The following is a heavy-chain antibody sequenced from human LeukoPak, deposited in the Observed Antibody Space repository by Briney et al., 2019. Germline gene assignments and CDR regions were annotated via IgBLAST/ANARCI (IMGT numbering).Heavy chain of an antibody. CDR1: GGSISSSSYY. CDR2: IYYSGST. V-gene: IGHV4-39*01. CDR3: ARRRATKYYYGSGSAYYFDY. J-gene: IGHJ4*02. D-gene: IGHD3-10*01. Sequence: SQTLSLTCTVSGGSISSSSYYWGWIRQPPGKGLEWIGSIYYSGSTYYNPSLKSRVTISVDTSKNQFSLKLSSVTAADTAVYYCARRRATKYYYGSGSAYYFDYWGQGTLVTVSS.